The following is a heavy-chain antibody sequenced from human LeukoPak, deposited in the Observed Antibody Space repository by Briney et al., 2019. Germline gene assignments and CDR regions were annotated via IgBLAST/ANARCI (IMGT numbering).Heavy chain of an antibody. CDR1: GFTFSTYA. CDR3: ARHHVVGSTFDY. J-gene: IGHJ4*02. CDR2: ISYDGSNK. V-gene: IGHV3-30-3*01. Sequence: GGSLRLSCAASGFTFSTYAMHWVRQAPGKGLDWVAVISYDGSNKYYADSVKGRFTISRDNAKNSLYLQMNSLRAEDTAVYYCARHHVVGSTFDYWGQGTLVTVSS. D-gene: IGHD1-26*01.